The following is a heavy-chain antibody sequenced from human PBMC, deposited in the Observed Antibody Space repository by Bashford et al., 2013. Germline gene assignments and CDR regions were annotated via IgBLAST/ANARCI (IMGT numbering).Heavy chain of an antibody. CDR3: ARVIQWLVPN. CDR2: INPNSGGT. V-gene: IGHV1-2*02. D-gene: IGHD6-19*01. J-gene: IGHJ4*02. Sequence: WVRQAPGQGLEWMGWINPNSGGTNYAQKFQGRVTMTRDTSISTAYMELSRLRSDDTAVYYCARVIQWLVPNWGQGTLVTVSS.